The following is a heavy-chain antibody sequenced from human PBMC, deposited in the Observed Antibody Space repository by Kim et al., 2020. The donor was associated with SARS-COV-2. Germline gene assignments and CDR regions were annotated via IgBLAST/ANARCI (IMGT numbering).Heavy chain of an antibody. CDR3: AHTSPDSSGWYRGFHY. CDR2: IYWDDDK. Sequence: SGPTLVNPTQTLTLTCTFSGFSLSTSGVGVGWIRQPPGKALEWLALIYWDDDKRYSPSLKSRLTITKDTSKNQVVLTMTNMDPVDTATYYCAHTSPDSSGWYRGFHYWGQGTLVTVSS. J-gene: IGHJ4*02. D-gene: IGHD6-19*01. CDR1: GFSLSTSGVG. V-gene: IGHV2-5*02.